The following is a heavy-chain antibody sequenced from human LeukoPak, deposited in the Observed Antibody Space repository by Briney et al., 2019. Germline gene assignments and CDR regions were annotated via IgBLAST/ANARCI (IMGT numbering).Heavy chain of an antibody. D-gene: IGHD5-18*01. CDR1: GGSISSYY. V-gene: IGHV4-59*06. J-gene: IGHJ4*02. CDR2: IYYSGST. Sequence: SETLSLTCTVSGGSISSYYWSWIRQHPGKGLEWIGYIYYSGSTYYNPSLKSRVTISVDTSKNQFSLKLSSVTAADTAVYYCAREPRAAMVRGGFDYWGQGTLVTVSS. CDR3: AREPRAAMVRGGFDY.